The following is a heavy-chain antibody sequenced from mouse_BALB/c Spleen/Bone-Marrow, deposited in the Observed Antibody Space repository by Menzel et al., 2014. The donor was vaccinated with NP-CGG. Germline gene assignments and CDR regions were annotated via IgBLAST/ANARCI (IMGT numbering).Heavy chain of an antibody. CDR3: ARLDCYPHGSFDV. D-gene: IGHD2-3*01. V-gene: IGHV5-9*02. CDR2: ISGGGSYT. CDR1: GFALSTYD. Sequence: EVHLVESGGGLVKPGGSLKLSCAASGFALSTYDMSWVCQTPEKRLEWVANISGGGSYTYYPDTVKGRFTVSRDNVKNTLFLQMSSLRSEDTALYYCARLDCYPHGSFDVWGEGTTVTVSS. J-gene: IGHJ1*01.